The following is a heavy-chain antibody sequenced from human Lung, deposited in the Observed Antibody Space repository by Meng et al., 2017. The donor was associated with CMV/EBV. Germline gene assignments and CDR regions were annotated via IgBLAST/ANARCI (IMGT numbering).Heavy chain of an antibody. V-gene: IGHV4-4*02. J-gene: IGHJ1*01. CDR2: IPHRGSS. CDR1: GDSITNHNW. D-gene: IGHD3-10*01. Sequence: VQGGGGGPARGNPSEALHLACAVSGDSITNHNWWAWVRQPPGKGLEWIGEIPHRGSSAYNPSLKSRVSMSIDKSKNQFSLKLTSVTAADTAVYHCLRRSGGSVWGQGTLVTVSS. CDR3: LRRSGGSV.